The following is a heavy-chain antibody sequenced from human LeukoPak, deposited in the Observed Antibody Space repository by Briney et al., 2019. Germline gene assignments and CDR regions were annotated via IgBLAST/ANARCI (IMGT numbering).Heavy chain of an antibody. D-gene: IGHD3-22*01. J-gene: IGHJ3*02. CDR1: GGSISSYY. CDR2: IYYSGST. CDR3: ARDHGTFSGSYAFDI. Sequence: PSETLSLTCTVSGGSISSYYWSWIRQPPGRGLEWIGYIYYSGSTNYNPSLKSRVTISVDTSKNQFSLKLSSVTAADTAVYYCARDHGTFSGSYAFDIWGQETMVTVSS. V-gene: IGHV4-59*01.